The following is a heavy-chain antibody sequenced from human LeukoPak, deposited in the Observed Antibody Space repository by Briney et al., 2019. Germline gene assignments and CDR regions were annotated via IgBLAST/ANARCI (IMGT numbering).Heavy chain of an antibody. Sequence: GGSLRLSCAASGFTFSSYDMSWVRLAPGKGLEWVSAISGSGVRTYYADSVKGRFTISRDHSKNTLYLQMNSLRAEDTAVYYCAKDVSTIVVADEYWGQGTLVTVSS. CDR3: AKDVSTIVVADEY. CDR2: ISGSGVRT. V-gene: IGHV3-23*01. CDR1: GFTFSSYD. J-gene: IGHJ4*02. D-gene: IGHD3-22*01.